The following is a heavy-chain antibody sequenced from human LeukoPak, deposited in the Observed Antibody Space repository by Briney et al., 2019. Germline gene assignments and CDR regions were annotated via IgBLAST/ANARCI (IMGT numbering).Heavy chain of an antibody. V-gene: IGHV4-59*01. J-gene: IGHJ4*02. D-gene: IGHD6-13*01. CDR3: ARSPGGSPDY. Sequence: PSETLSLTCTVSGGSISSYYWSWIRQPPGKGLEWIGYIYYSGSTNYNPSLKSRVTISVDTSKNQFSLELSSVTAADTAVYYCARSPGGSPDYWGQGTLVTVSS. CDR2: IYYSGST. CDR1: GGSISSYY.